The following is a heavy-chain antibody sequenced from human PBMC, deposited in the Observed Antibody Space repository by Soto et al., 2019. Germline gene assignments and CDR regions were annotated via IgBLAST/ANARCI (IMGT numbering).Heavy chain of an antibody. CDR3: AHGRTSFPYYYYYYGMDV. V-gene: IGHV2-5*02. CDR2: IYWDDDK. J-gene: IGHJ6*02. Sequence: QITLKESGPTLVKPTQTLTLTCTFSGFSLSTSGVGVGWIRHPPGKALEWLALIYWDDDKRYSPSLKSRLTITKDTSKNKVVLTMTNMDPVDTSTYYCAHGRTSFPYYYYYYGMDVWGQGTTVTVSS. D-gene: IGHD3-3*01. CDR1: GFSLSTSGVG.